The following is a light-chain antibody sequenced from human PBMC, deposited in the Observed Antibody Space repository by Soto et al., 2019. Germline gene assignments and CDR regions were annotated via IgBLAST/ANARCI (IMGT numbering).Light chain of an antibody. Sequence: GDGVTITCRASQSISNWLAWYXQKXGTXXKXXXYHASNLQSGVPSRFSGSGAGTDFTLTISSLQPEDFATYYCQQCDSTPQTFGGGTKVDI. CDR1: QSISNW. J-gene: IGKJ4*01. CDR3: QQCDSTPQT. CDR2: HAS. V-gene: IGKV1-39*01.